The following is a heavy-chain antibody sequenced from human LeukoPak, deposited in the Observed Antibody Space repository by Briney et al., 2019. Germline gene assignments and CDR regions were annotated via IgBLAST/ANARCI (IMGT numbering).Heavy chain of an antibody. D-gene: IGHD4-17*01. CDR2: INHSGST. V-gene: IGHV4-34*01. CDR1: GGSFSGYY. Sequence: IPSETLSLTCAVYGGSFSGYYWSWIRQPPGKGLEWIGEINHSGSTNYNPSLKSRVTISVDTSKNQFSLKLSSVTAADTAVYYCAKRRSTVTSYYYFDYWGQGTLVTVSS. CDR3: AKRRSTVTSYYYFDY. J-gene: IGHJ4*02.